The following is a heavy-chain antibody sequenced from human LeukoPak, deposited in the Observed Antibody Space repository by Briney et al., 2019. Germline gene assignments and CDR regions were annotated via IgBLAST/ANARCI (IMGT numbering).Heavy chain of an antibody. D-gene: IGHD6-6*01. CDR3: AKDRFASSSSFFDY. CDR1: GFTFSSYA. V-gene: IGHV3-23*01. CDR2: ISGSGGST. J-gene: IGHJ4*02. Sequence: GGSLRLSCAASGFTFSSYAMSWVRQAPGKGVEWVSAISGSGGSTYYADSVKGRFTISRDNSKNTLYLQMNSLRAEDTAVYCCAKDRFASSSSFFDYWGQGTLVTVSS.